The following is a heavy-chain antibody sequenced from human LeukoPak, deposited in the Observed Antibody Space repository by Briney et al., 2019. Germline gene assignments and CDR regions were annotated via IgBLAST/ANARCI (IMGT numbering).Heavy chain of an antibody. Sequence: GESLQISCKGSGSSFTSYWISWVRQVLGKGLEWMGRIDPSDSYTNYSPSFQGHVTISADKSISTAYLQWSSLKASDTAMYYCARSLGRNYYDSSGYPYWGQGTLVTVSS. J-gene: IGHJ4*02. CDR1: GSSFTSYW. D-gene: IGHD3-22*01. CDR2: IDPSDSYT. V-gene: IGHV5-10-1*01. CDR3: ARSLGRNYYDSSGYPY.